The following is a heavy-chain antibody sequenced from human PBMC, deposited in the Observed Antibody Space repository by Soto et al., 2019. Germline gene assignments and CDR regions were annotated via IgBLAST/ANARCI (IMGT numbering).Heavy chain of an antibody. CDR3: ARVAGDGYHNVSSVHWYFDL. J-gene: IGHJ2*01. CDR2: IIPIFGTA. D-gene: IGHD5-12*01. Sequence: ASVKVSCKASGGTFSSYAISWVRQAPGQGLEWMGGIIPIFGTANYAQKFQGRVTITADESTSTAYMELSSLRSEETAVYYCARVAGDGYHNVSSVHWYFDLWGRGTLVTVSS. V-gene: IGHV1-69*13. CDR1: GGTFSSYA.